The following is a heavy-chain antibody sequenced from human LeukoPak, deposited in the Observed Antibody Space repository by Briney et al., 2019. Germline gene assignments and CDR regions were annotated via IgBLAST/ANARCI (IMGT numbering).Heavy chain of an antibody. CDR1: GGSISSYY. CDR2: IYYSGST. Sequence: PSETLSLTCTVSGGSISSYYWSWIRQPPGKGLEWIGYIYYSGSTNYSPSLKSRVTISVDTSKNQFSLKLSSVTAADTAVYYCARGSGRAVAGNVDYWGQGTLVTVSS. D-gene: IGHD6-19*01. CDR3: ARGSGRAVAGNVDY. V-gene: IGHV4-59*08. J-gene: IGHJ4*02.